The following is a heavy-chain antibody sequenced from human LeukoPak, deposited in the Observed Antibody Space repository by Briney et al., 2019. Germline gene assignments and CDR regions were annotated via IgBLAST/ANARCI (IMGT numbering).Heavy chain of an antibody. D-gene: IGHD3-3*01. J-gene: IGHJ4*02. Sequence: ASVKVSCKASGYTFTSYYMHWVRQAPGQGLEWMGWISAYNGNTNYAQKLQGGVTMTTDTSTSTAYVELRSLRSDDTAVYYCAREAYDFWSGRRFDYWGQGTLVTVSS. V-gene: IGHV1-18*04. CDR1: GYTFTSYY. CDR3: AREAYDFWSGRRFDY. CDR2: ISAYNGNT.